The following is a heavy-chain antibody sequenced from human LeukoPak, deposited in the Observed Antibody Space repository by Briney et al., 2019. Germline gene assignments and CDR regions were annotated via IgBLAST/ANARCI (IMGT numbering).Heavy chain of an antibody. CDR1: GFTFSNYA. Sequence: GGSLRLSCVASGFTFSNYAMNWVRQAPGKGLEWVSASSGSGGSTYYADSVKGRFTISRDNSKNTLYLQMNSLRGEDTAVYYCAKGYDSSGYYLFDYWGQGTLVTVSS. CDR2: SSGSGGST. CDR3: AKGYDSSGYYLFDY. V-gene: IGHV3-23*01. D-gene: IGHD3-22*01. J-gene: IGHJ4*02.